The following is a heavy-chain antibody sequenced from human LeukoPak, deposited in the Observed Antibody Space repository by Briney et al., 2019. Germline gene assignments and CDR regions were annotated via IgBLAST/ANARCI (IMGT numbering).Heavy chain of an antibody. J-gene: IGHJ4*02. CDR1: GFTFDDYA. V-gene: IGHV3-9*01. CDR2: INWNSGSI. Sequence: GGSLRLSCAASGFTFDDYAMHWVRQAPGKGLEWVSGINWNSGSIGYADPVKGRFTISGDNAKNSLYLQMNSLRAEDTALYYCAKDIGSSGYYYPDYWGQGTLVTVSS. D-gene: IGHD3-22*01. CDR3: AKDIGSSGYYYPDY.